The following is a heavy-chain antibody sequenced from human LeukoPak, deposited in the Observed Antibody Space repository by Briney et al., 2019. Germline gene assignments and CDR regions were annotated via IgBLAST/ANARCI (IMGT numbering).Heavy chain of an antibody. D-gene: IGHD3-22*01. V-gene: IGHV4-59*01. J-gene: IGHJ6*02. Sequence: IPSETLSLTCTVSGGSISSYYWSWIRQPPGKGLEWIGYIYYSGSTNYNPSLKSRVTISVDTSKNQFSLKLSSVTAADTAVYYCARGWLSQLYYYYGMDVWGQGTTVTVSS. CDR2: IYYSGST. CDR1: GGSISSYY. CDR3: ARGWLSQLYYYYGMDV.